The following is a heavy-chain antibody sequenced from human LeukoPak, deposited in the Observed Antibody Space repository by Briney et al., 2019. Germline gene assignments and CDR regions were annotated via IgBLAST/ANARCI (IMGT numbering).Heavy chain of an antibody. Sequence: GASVKVSCKASGYTFTSYGISWVRQAPGQGLEWMGRISAYNGNTNYAQKLQGRVTMTTDTSTSTAYMELRSLRSDDTAVYYCARAVFTIFGVVQTFDYWGQGTLVTVSS. CDR2: ISAYNGNT. CDR3: ARAVFTIFGVVQTFDY. D-gene: IGHD3-3*01. CDR1: GYTFTSYG. J-gene: IGHJ4*02. V-gene: IGHV1-18*01.